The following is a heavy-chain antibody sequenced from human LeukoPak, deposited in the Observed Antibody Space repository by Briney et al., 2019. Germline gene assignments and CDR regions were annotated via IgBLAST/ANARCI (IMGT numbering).Heavy chain of an antibody. J-gene: IGHJ3*02. V-gene: IGHV3-7*01. D-gene: IGHD3-22*01. CDR2: IKQDGSDK. Sequence: GGSLRLSCAASGFTFSSYWMSWVRQAPGKGLEWVANIKQDGSDKYYVDSVKGRFTISRANAKNSLYLQMNSLRAEAAAVYYCAREGDYYDSSDAFDIWGQGTMVTVSA. CDR3: AREGDYYDSSDAFDI. CDR1: GFTFSSYW.